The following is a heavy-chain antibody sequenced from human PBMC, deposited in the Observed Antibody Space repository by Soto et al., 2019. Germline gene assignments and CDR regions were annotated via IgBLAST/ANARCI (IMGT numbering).Heavy chain of an antibody. D-gene: IGHD2-2*01. CDR2: TTAYNGNT. CDR1: GYTFVNYG. CDR3: ARGRLWSRTNCYVDIMDR. J-gene: IGHJ6*02. Sequence: QVQLVQSGAEVKKPGASVKVACKASGYTFVNYGISWVRQAPGQGLEWMGWTTAYNGNTNYAQKFQNRVTMTTDTSTSTVYMELRSLRSDDTAVYYCARGRLWSRTNCYVDIMDRWGLGTTVTVSS. V-gene: IGHV1-18*01.